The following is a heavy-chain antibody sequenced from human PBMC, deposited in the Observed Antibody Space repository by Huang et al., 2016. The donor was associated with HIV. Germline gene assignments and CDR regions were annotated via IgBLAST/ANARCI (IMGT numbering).Heavy chain of an antibody. V-gene: IGHV1-2*06. CDR2: INPNGGGT. D-gene: IGHD4-4*01. Sequence: QVQLVQSGAGVTKPGASVKVSCKASGYTFADNYMHWLRQAPGQGLEGMGRINPNGGGTKYAQKFQGRVTMTGDMSISTAYMELSSLRSDDTAVYFCARDIGTLTTFDYWGQGTLVTVSS. CDR1: GYTFADNY. J-gene: IGHJ4*02. CDR3: ARDIGTLTTFDY.